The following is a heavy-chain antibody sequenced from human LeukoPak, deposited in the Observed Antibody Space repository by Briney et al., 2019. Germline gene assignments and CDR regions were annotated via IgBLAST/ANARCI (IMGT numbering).Heavy chain of an antibody. J-gene: IGHJ4*02. CDR1: EYTFTDYA. V-gene: IGHV1-3*01. CDR2: INAGNGNT. Sequence: GASVKVSCTASEYTFTDYAINWVRQAPGQRLEWMGWINAGNGNTRYSQRFQGRVTITRDTSASTAYMELSSLTSEDTAVYYCARWRWSATTASYYLDFWGQGTLVTVSS. D-gene: IGHD5-24*01. CDR3: ARWRWSATTASYYLDF.